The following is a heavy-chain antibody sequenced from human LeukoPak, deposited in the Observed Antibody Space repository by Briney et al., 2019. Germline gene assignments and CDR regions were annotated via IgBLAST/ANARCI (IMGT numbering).Heavy chain of an antibody. CDR1: GGSVSSGTYY. CDR2: IYYSGST. V-gene: IGHV4-61*01. D-gene: IGHD3-9*01. J-gene: IGHJ4*02. CDR3: ARANPYDILTGYYRVIDY. Sequence: SETLSLTCTVSGGSVSSGTYYWSWIRQPPGKGLEWIGYIYYSGSTNYNPSLKSRVTISVDTSMNQFSLKLSSVTAADTAVYYCARANPYDILTGYYRVIDYWGQGTLVTVSS.